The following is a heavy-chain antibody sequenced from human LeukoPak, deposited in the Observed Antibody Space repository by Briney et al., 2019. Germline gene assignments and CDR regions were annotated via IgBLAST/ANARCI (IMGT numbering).Heavy chain of an antibody. J-gene: IGHJ4*02. D-gene: IGHD2-8*01. Sequence: NPSETLSLTCTVSGGSISSSSYYWGWIRQPPGTGLEWIGSIYYTGSTYYNPSLKSRVTISLDTSKNQFSLKLSSVTAADTAVYYCARGYCTNAVCSLGPTQAWGQGTLVTVSS. V-gene: IGHV4-39*07. CDR3: ARGYCTNAVCSLGPTQA. CDR1: GGSISSSSYY. CDR2: IYYTGST.